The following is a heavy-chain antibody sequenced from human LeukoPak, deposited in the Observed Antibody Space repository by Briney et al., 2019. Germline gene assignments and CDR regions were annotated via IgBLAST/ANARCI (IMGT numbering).Heavy chain of an antibody. V-gene: IGHV3-30-3*01. CDR1: GFTFSSYA. D-gene: IGHD3-10*01. CDR2: ISYGGSDK. Sequence: PGGSLRLSCAASGFTFSSYAMHWVRQAPGKGLEWVAVISYGGSDKHYADSVKGRFTISRDNSKNTLYLQMNSLRAEDTAVYYWVRRSGSDYDAFDIWGQGTMVTVSS. J-gene: IGHJ3*02. CDR3: VRRSGSDYDAFDI.